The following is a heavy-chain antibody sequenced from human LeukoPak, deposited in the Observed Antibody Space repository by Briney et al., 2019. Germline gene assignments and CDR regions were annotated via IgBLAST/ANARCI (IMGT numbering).Heavy chain of an antibody. Sequence: GGSLRLSCAASGFTLSSYAMSCVRQAPGKGLEWVSSISGSGDSTYYADSLKGRFTISRDNSKNTVYLQINSLRAEDTAVYRCANALSMVRGVIAPLDYWGQGTLVTVSS. CDR2: ISGSGDST. CDR1: GFTLSSYA. D-gene: IGHD3-10*01. CDR3: ANALSMVRGVIAPLDY. J-gene: IGHJ4*02. V-gene: IGHV3-23*01.